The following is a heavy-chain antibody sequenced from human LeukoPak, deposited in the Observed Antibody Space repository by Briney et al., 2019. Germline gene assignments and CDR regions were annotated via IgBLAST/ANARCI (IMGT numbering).Heavy chain of an antibody. J-gene: IGHJ4*02. V-gene: IGHV4-39*01. Sequence: SETLSLTCTVSGGSIISSSYYWGWIRQPPGKGLEWIGSIYYSGSTYYNPSLKSRVTISVDTSKNQFSLKLSSVTAADTAVYYCARQRTPYGAFDYWGQGTLVTVSS. CDR1: GGSIISSSYY. CDR2: IYYSGST. D-gene: IGHD1-14*01. CDR3: ARQRTPYGAFDY.